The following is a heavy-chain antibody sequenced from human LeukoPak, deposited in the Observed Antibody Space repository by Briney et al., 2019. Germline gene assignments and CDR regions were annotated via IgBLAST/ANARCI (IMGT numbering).Heavy chain of an antibody. Sequence: SQTLSLTCTVSGGSISSGSYYWSWIRQPAGKGLEWIGRIYTSGSTNYNPSLKSRVTISVDTSKNQFSLKLSSVTAADTAVYYCARETYSSSWYSPFDYWGQGTLVTVSS. J-gene: IGHJ4*02. V-gene: IGHV4-61*02. CDR2: IYTSGST. D-gene: IGHD6-13*01. CDR3: ARETYSSSWYSPFDY. CDR1: GGSISSGSYY.